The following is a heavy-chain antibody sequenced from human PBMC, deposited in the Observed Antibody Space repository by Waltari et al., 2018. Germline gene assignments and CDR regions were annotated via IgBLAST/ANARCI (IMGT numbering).Heavy chain of an antibody. CDR1: GFTFASHA. V-gene: IGHV3-30-3*01. CDR3: ARSTSQTGLSASAMDS. CDR2: MSFDGSDT. J-gene: IGHJ4*02. D-gene: IGHD2-2*01. Sequence: QVQLVESGGGGVQPGRSMRLSCEASGFTFASHAMPWVRQAPGKGLEWVALMSFDGSDTFYADAVKGRFTVSRENSKNTLYLQMNSLRREDTGIYYCARSTSQTGLSASAMDSWGQGTLVTVSS.